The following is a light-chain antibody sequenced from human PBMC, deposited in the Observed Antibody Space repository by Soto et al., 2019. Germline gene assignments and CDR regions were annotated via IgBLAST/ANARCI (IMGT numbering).Light chain of an antibody. Sequence: VLTQPPSVSGAPGQRVTISCTGSSSNIGAGYDVHWYQQLPGTAPKLLIYGNSNRPSGVPDRFSGSKSGTSASLAITGLQAEDEADYYCQSYDSSLSSYVFGTGTKVTVL. CDR2: GNS. CDR3: QSYDSSLSSYV. CDR1: SSNIGAGYD. V-gene: IGLV1-40*01. J-gene: IGLJ1*01.